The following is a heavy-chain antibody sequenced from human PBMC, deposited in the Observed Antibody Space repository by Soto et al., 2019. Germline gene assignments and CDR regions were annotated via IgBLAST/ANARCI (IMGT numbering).Heavy chain of an antibody. V-gene: IGHV1-18*01. J-gene: IGHJ4*02. Sequence: ASVKVSCKASGYTFTSYGISWVRQAPGQGLEWMGWISAYNGNTNYAQKLQGRVTMTTDTSTSTAYMELRSLRSDDTAVYYCASPIRSRSSTSLDYWGQGTLVTVSS. D-gene: IGHD2-2*01. CDR1: GYTFTSYG. CDR3: ASPIRSRSSTSLDY. CDR2: ISAYNGNT.